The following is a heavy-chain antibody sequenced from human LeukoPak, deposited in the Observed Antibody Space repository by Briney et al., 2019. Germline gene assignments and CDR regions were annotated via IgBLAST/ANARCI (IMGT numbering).Heavy chain of an antibody. CDR1: GYTFTGYY. V-gene: IGHV1-2*02. CDR2: INPNSGGT. CDR3: AREDYYGSGSYPV. Sequence: GASVKVSCKASGYTFTGYYMHWVRQAPGQGLEWMGWINPNSGGTYYAQKFQGRVTMTSDTSISTAYMELSRLRSDNTAVYYCAREDYYGSGSYPVWGQGTLVTVSS. D-gene: IGHD3-10*01. J-gene: IGHJ4*02.